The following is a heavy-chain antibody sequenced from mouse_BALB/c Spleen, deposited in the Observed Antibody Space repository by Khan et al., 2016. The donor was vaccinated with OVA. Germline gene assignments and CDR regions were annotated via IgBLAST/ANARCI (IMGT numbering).Heavy chain of an antibody. CDR1: GYTFTSYS. V-gene: IGHV1-4*01. CDR3: AMEFHYYVSRGALDY. Sequence: QVQLKQSGAELARPGASVKMSCKASGYTFTSYSMHWIKQRPGQGLEWIGNINPSNTYTNYNQKFKDKATLTADKSSSTAYMQLTSLTSEDSAVYYYAMEFHYYVSRGALDYWGQGTSVTVSS. J-gene: IGHJ4*01. CDR2: INPSNTYT. D-gene: IGHD1-1*01.